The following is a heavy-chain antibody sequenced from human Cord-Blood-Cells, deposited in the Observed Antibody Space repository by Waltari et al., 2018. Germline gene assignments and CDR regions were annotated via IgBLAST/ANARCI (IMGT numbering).Heavy chain of an antibody. CDR3: AREKTGIFDY. D-gene: IGHD1-1*01. CDR2: IYYSGST. CDR1: GGSISSSSYS. V-gene: IGHV4-39*07. Sequence: QLQLQESGPGLVKPSETLSLTCTVSGGSISSSSYSWGWIRQPPGKGLEWIGSIYYSGSTYYNPSLKSRVTISVDTSKNQFSLKLSSVTAADTAVYYCAREKTGIFDYWGQGTLVTVSS. J-gene: IGHJ4*02.